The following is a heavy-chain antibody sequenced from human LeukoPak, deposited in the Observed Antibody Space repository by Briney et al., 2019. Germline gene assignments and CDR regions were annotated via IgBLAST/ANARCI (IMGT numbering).Heavy chain of an antibody. CDR2: ISSSSSYI. J-gene: IGHJ4*02. D-gene: IGHD4-23*01. CDR3: ASDYGGNSGDY. Sequence: GGSLRPSCAPPGFTFGSNRMDWVRQAPGKGLGWVSSISSSSSYIYYADSVKGRFTISRDNAKNSLYLQMNSLRAEDTAVYYCASDYGGNSGDYWGQGTLVTVSS. V-gene: IGHV3-21*01. CDR1: GFTFGSNR.